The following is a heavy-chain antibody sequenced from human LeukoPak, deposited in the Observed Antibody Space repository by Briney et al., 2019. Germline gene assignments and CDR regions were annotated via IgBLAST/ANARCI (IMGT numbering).Heavy chain of an antibody. D-gene: IGHD3-3*01. Sequence: SETLSLTCTVSGGSISSYYWSWIRQPPGKRLGWIGHIYYSGSTNYNPSLKSRVTISVDTSKNQFSLKLSSVTAADTAVYYCASRSSIWSGYQDTLYYFDSWGQGTLVTVSS. CDR1: GGSISSYY. CDR2: IYYSGST. V-gene: IGHV4-59*01. J-gene: IGHJ4*02. CDR3: ASRSSIWSGYQDTLYYFDS.